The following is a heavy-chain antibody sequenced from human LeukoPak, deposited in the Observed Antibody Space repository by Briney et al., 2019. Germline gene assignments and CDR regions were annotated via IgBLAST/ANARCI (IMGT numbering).Heavy chain of an antibody. V-gene: IGHV3-21*01. CDR3: ARSSGWYHRGPDYYYYYMDV. CDR1: GFTFSSYS. CDR2: ISSSSSYI. Sequence: GGSLRLSCAASGFTFSSYSMNWVRQAPGKGLEWVSSISSSSSYIYYADSVKGRFTISRDNAKNSLYLQMNSPRAEDTAVYYCARSSGWYHRGPDYYYYYMDVWGKGTTVTVS. J-gene: IGHJ6*03. D-gene: IGHD6-19*01.